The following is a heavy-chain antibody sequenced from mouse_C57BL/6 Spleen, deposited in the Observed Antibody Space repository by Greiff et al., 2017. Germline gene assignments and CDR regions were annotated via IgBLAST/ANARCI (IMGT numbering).Heavy chain of an antibody. CDR2: IWSGGST. D-gene: IGHD2-4*01. Sequence: QVQLQQPGPGLVQPSQSLSITCTVSGFSLTSYGVHWVRQSPGKGLEWLGVIWSGGSTDYNAAFISRLGISKDNSKSQVFFKMNSLQADDTDIYYCARNGYYDYDREGSYAMDYWGQGTSVTVSS. V-gene: IGHV2-2*01. J-gene: IGHJ4*01. CDR1: GFSLTSYG. CDR3: ARNGYYDYDREGSYAMDY.